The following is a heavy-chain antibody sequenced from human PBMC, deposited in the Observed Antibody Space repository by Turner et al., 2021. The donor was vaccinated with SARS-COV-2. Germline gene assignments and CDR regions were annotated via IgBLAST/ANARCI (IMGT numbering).Heavy chain of an antibody. Sequence: EVQLVESGGGLVKPGGSLRLSCAASGFTFRSYSMNWVRQAPGKGLEWVSSISSSSSTIYYADSVKGRFTISRDNAKNSLYLQMNSLRDEDTAVYYCAGDQGEGDTPMVTYYYGMDVWGQGTTVTVSS. CDR2: ISSSSSTI. J-gene: IGHJ6*02. D-gene: IGHD5-18*01. CDR3: AGDQGEGDTPMVTYYYGMDV. V-gene: IGHV3-21*01. CDR1: GFTFRSYS.